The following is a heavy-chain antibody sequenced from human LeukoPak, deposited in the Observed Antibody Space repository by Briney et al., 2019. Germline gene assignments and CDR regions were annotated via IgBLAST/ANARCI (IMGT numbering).Heavy chain of an antibody. D-gene: IGHD6-19*01. CDR2: IGTAGDT. Sequence: QPGGSLRLSCAASGFTFSSYDMHWVRQATGKGLEWVSAIGTAGDTYYPGSVKGRFTISRENAKNSLYLQMNSLRAEDTAAYYCAKEGQWLGSYYFDYWGQGTLVTVSS. CDR1: GFTFSSYD. J-gene: IGHJ4*02. V-gene: IGHV3-13*01. CDR3: AKEGQWLGSYYFDY.